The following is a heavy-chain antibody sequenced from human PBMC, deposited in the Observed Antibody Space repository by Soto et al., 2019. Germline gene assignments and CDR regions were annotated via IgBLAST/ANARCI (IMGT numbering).Heavy chain of an antibody. CDR1: GFTFTSSA. Sequence: SVKVSCKASGFTFTSSAVQWVRQARGQRLEWIGWIVVGSGNTNYAQKFQERVTITRDMSTSTAYMELSGLRSEDTAVYYCAASGDDILTGYHYYYYGMDVWGQGTTVTSP. CDR3: AASGDDILTGYHYYYYGMDV. V-gene: IGHV1-58*01. CDR2: IVVGSGNT. D-gene: IGHD3-9*01. J-gene: IGHJ6*02.